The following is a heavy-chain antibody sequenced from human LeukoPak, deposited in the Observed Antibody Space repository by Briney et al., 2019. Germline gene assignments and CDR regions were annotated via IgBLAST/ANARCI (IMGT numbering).Heavy chain of an antibody. CDR2: ISGSGGST. J-gene: IGHJ4*02. CDR3: ARGSSWYEN. CDR1: GFTFSNYA. D-gene: IGHD6-13*01. Sequence: GGSLRLSCAASGFTFSNYALSWVRQAPGKGLEWVSDISGSGGSTYYADSVKGRFTISRDNSKNTMYLQMNSLRAEDTAVYYCARGSSWYENWGQGTLVTVSS. V-gene: IGHV3-23*01.